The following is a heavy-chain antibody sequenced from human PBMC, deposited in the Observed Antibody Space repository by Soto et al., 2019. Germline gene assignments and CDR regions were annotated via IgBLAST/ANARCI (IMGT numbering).Heavy chain of an antibody. CDR3: ARDARYCSGGSCYRLRNNWFDP. D-gene: IGHD2-15*01. CDR1: GGTFSSYA. J-gene: IGHJ5*02. V-gene: IGHV1-69*13. Sequence: GASVKVSCKASGGTFSSYAISWVRQAPGQGLEWMGGIIPIFGTANYAQKFQGRVTITADESTSTAYMELSSLRSEDTAVYYCARDARYCSGGSCYRLRNNWFDPWGQGTLVTVS. CDR2: IIPIFGTA.